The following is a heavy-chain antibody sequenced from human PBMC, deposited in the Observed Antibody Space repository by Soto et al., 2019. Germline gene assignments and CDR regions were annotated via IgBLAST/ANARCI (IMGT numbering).Heavy chain of an antibody. CDR2: ISYDGSNK. CDR1: GFTFSSYG. D-gene: IGHD4-17*01. J-gene: IGHJ6*02. CDR3: AKEGGTVTTPYYYGMDV. Sequence: GGSLRLSCAASGFTFSSYGMHWVRQAPGKGLEWVAVISYDGSNKYYADSVKGRFTISRDNSKNTLYLQMNSLRAEDTAVYYCAKEGGTVTTPYYYGMDVWGQGTTVTVS. V-gene: IGHV3-30*18.